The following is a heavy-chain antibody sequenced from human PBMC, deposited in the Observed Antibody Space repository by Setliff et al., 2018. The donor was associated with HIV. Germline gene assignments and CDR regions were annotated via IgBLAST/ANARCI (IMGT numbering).Heavy chain of an antibody. V-gene: IGHV4-4*09. J-gene: IGHJ6*02. D-gene: IGHD3-10*01. CDR1: GGSISSYY. CDR2: IYTSGSP. CDR3: ARHGDGSGSFYYYGMDV. Sequence: PSETLSLTCTVSGGSISSYYWSWIRQSPGKRLEWIGNIYTSGSPNCNPSLKSRVIISVDTSKNQFYLRLGSVTAADTAVYYCARHGDGSGSFYYYGMDVWGQGTTVTVSS.